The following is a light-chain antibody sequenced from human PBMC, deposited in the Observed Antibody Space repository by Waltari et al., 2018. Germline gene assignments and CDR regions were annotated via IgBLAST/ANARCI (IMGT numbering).Light chain of an antibody. CDR3: NSRDNSANRV. Sequence: SSELTQDPAVSVALGQTVRITCQGDTLRNYYANWYQQKSGQAPVLVIYGKNNRPSGIPDRFSGSSAGNTASLTITGAQAEDEADYYCNSRDNSANRVFGGGTKLTVL. CDR2: GKN. CDR1: TLRNYY. J-gene: IGLJ3*02. V-gene: IGLV3-19*01.